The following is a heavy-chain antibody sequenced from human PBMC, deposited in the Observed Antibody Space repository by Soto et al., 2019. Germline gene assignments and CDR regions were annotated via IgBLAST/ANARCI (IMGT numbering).Heavy chain of an antibody. J-gene: IGHJ5*02. CDR2: FDPEDGET. V-gene: IGHV1-24*01. CDR3: ATRRITMVRGSLQFDP. Sequence: ASVKVSGKVSGYTLTELSMHWVRQAPGKGLEWMGGFDPEDGETIYAQKFQGRVTMTEDTSTDTAYMELSSLRSEDTAVYYCATRRITMVRGSLQFDPWGQGTLVTVSS. D-gene: IGHD3-10*01. CDR1: GYTLTELS.